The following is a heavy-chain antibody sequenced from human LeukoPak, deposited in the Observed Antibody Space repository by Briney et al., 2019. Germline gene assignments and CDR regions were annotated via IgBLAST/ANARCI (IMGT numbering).Heavy chain of an antibody. CDR2: IKQDGSEK. CDR3: ASQYYYDSSGYYY. J-gene: IGHJ4*02. Sequence: GGSLRLSCAASGFTFSSYWMSWVRQAPGKGLEWVANIKQDGSEKYYVDSVKGRFTISRDNAKNSLYLQMNSLRAEDTALYYCASQYYYDSSGYYYWGQGTLVTVSS. CDR1: GFTFSSYW. V-gene: IGHV3-7*03. D-gene: IGHD3-22*01.